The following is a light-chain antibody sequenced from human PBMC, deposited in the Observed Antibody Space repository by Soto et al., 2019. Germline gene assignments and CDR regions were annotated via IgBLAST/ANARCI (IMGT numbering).Light chain of an antibody. CDR1: QSVPTNY. J-gene: IGKJ4*01. V-gene: IGKV3-20*01. Sequence: EIVLTQSPVTLSLSPGDTATLSCRASQSVPTNYLAWYQQKPGQAPSLLIYGASRRATGIPDRFSGSGSGTDFTLTIRLEPEDFAVYYCQQYGGSPLTFGGGTKVDIK. CDR3: QQYGGSPLT. CDR2: GAS.